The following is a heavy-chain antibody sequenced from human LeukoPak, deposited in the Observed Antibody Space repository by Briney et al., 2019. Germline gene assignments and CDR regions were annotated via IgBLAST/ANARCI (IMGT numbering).Heavy chain of an antibody. CDR3: SARPRAGRFDY. D-gene: IGHD1-26*01. V-gene: IGHV4-39*06. CDR1: GGSISSSSYY. J-gene: IGHJ4*02. CDR2: NYYSGST. Sequence: PSETLSLTCTVSGGSISSSSYYWGRIRQPPGKGLEWIGSNYYSGSTYYNPSLKIRVPISVDTSKDQFALKLPSGTAPDRAVLYCSARPRAGRFDYWGQGTLVTVSS.